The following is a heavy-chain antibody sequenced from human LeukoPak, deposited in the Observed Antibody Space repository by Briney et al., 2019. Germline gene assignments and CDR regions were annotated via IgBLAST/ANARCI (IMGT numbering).Heavy chain of an antibody. D-gene: IGHD5-12*01. J-gene: IGHJ6*02. V-gene: IGHV1-18*01. CDR3: VMATIEHYGMDV. CDR1: GYTFTSYG. CDR2: ISAYNGNT. Sequence: ASVKVSCKASGYTFTSYGISWGRQAPGQGLEWMGWISAYNGNTNYAQKLQGRVTMTTDTSTSTAYMELRSLRSDDTAVYYCVMATIEHYGMDVWGQGTTVTVSS.